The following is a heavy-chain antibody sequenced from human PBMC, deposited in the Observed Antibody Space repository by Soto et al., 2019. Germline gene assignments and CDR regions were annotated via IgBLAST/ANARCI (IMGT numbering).Heavy chain of an antibody. D-gene: IGHD3-22*01. CDR2: IYYSGST. V-gene: IGHV4-59*01. CDR1: GGSISSYY. Sequence: SETLSLTCTVSGGSISSYYWSWIRQPPGKGLEWIGYIYYSGSTNYNPSLKSRVTISVDTSKNQFSLKLSSVTAADTAVYYCAREKEVYYSNAFDIWGQGTMVTVSS. CDR3: AREKEVYYSNAFDI. J-gene: IGHJ3*02.